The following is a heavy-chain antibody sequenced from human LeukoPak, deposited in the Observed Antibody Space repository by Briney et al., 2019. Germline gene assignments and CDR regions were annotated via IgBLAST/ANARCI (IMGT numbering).Heavy chain of an antibody. D-gene: IGHD1-26*01. CDR2: ISSSSSYI. CDR3: ARAGYSGSYPVSWFDP. Sequence: GGSLRLSCAASGFTFSSYSMNWVRQAPGKGLEWVSSISSSSSYIYYADSVKGRLTISRDNAKNSLYLQMDSLRAEDTAVYYCARAGYSGSYPVSWFDPWGQGTLVTVSS. J-gene: IGHJ5*02. CDR1: GFTFSSYS. V-gene: IGHV3-21*01.